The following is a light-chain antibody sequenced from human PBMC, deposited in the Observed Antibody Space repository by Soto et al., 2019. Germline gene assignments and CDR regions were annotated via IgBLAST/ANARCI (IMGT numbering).Light chain of an antibody. CDR1: SSDVGAYNY. CDR2: DVD. Sequence: QSALTQPASVSGSPGQSITISCTGTSSDVGAYNYVSWYQQHPGKAPKLMIYDVDNRPSGVSNRFSGSKSGNTASLTISGLQTEDETDYYCSSYTTRHTVIFGGGTKLTVL. J-gene: IGLJ2*01. V-gene: IGLV2-14*01. CDR3: SSYTTRHTVI.